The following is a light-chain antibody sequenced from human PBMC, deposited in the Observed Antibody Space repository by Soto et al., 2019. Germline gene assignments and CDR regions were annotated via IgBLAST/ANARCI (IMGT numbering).Light chain of an antibody. CDR2: YDD. J-gene: IGLJ1*01. Sequence: QSVLTQPPSVSDAPRQRVTISCSGSSSNIGNNAVNWYQQLPGKAPKLLIYYDDLLPSGVSDRFSDSKSGTSASLAISGLQSEDEADYYCAAWDDSLNVYVFGTGTKLTVL. CDR1: SSNIGNNA. V-gene: IGLV1-36*01. CDR3: AAWDDSLNVYV.